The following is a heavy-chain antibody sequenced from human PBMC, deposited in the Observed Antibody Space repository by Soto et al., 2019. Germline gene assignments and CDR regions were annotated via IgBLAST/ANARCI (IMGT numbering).Heavy chain of an antibody. CDR2: TYYRSKWYY. CDR3: AREGYCPNGVCKERKPTNPFFSPTIVAAGPIDY. Sequence: SQTLSLTCAISGDSVSTNSAAWNWIRQSPSRGLEWLGRTYYRSKWYYDYAASVKSRITINPDTSKNQVSLQLNSVTPEDTAVYYCAREGYCPNGVCKERKPTNPFFSPTIVAAGPIDYWGQGTLVTVSS. D-gene: IGHD2-8*01. V-gene: IGHV6-1*01. J-gene: IGHJ4*02. CDR1: GDSVSTNSAA.